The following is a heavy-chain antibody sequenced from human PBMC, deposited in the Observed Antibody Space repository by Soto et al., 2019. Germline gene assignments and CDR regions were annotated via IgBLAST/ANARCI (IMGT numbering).Heavy chain of an antibody. CDR2: IYYNGNT. D-gene: IGHD2-15*01. Sequence: PSETLSLTCPLSGGSFSTNYWGWIRQPPGKGLELIGYIYYNGNTNYNPSLESRVTISLDTSKNQFSLKLSSVTAADTAVYYCAIGLLVVPATPAEYYYDSRETVFDPWGQGTLVTVSS. J-gene: IGHJ5*02. CDR3: AIGLLVVPATPAEYYYDSRETVFDP. CDR1: GGSFSTNY. V-gene: IGHV4-59*01.